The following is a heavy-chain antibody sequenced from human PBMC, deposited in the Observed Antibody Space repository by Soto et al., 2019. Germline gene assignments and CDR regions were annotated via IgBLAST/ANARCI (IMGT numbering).Heavy chain of an antibody. CDR3: ATLPLRYFDWSPGYYGMDV. D-gene: IGHD3-9*01. V-gene: IGHV1-46*01. J-gene: IGHJ6*01. CDR1: GYTFTSYY. Sequence: GASVKVSCKASGYTFTSYYMHRVRQAPGQGLEWMGIINPSGGSTSYAQKFQGRVTMTRDTSTSTVYMELSSLRSEDTAVYYCATLPLRYFDWSPGYYGMDVWGQGTTVTVSS. CDR2: INPSGGST.